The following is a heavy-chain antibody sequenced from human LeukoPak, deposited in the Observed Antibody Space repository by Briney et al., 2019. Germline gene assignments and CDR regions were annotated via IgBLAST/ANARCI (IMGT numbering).Heavy chain of an antibody. Sequence: GGSLRLSCGASGFSFGNYAMIWVRQAPGKGLQWVSQISGTGGATWYAGFARDRFTISRDNSKKTLYLQMSGLRVEDTAMYYCVKDPRDTYGTNWFDSWGQGTLLIVSS. CDR1: GFSFGNYA. V-gene: IGHV3-23*01. CDR2: ISGTGGAT. CDR3: VKDPRDTYGTNWFDS. J-gene: IGHJ5*01. D-gene: IGHD2-21*01.